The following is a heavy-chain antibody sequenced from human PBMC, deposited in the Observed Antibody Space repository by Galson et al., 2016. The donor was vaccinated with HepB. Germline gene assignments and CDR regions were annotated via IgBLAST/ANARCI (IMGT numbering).Heavy chain of an antibody. CDR1: GFTFSTYG. D-gene: IGHD1-14*01. CDR3: ARTGPDSYYFNAMDV. J-gene: IGHJ6*02. CDR2: IWFDGSKQ. V-gene: IGHV3-33*01. Sequence: SLRLSCATSGFTFSTYGLHWVRQAAGKGLEWVAVIWFDGSKQYYADSVKGRFTISRGKSTNTLYLQMNSLSAEDTAVYYCARTGPDSYYFNAMDVWGQGTTVTVSS.